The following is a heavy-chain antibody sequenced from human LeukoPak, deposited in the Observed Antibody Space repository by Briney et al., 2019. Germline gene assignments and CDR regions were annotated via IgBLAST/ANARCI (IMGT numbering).Heavy chain of an antibody. Sequence: SETLSLTCTVSGGSISSSSYYWGWIRQPPGKGLEWIWSIYHSGSTYYNPSLKSRVTISVDTSKNQFSLKLSSVTAADTAVFYCAGSDYYYYMDVWGKGTTVTVSS. J-gene: IGHJ6*03. V-gene: IGHV4-39*01. CDR2: IYHSGST. D-gene: IGHD3-10*01. CDR3: AGSDYYYYMDV. CDR1: GGSISSSSYY.